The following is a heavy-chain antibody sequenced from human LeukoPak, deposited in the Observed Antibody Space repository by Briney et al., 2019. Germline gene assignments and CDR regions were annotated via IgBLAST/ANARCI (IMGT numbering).Heavy chain of an antibody. J-gene: IGHJ4*02. V-gene: IGHV4-59*10. CDR2: IYTSGST. D-gene: IGHD6-13*01. CDR3: ARCASSSCHWDY. CDR1: GGSFSSYY. Sequence: SETLSLTCAVYGGSFSSYYWSWIRQPAGKGLEWIGRIYTSGSTNYNPSLKSRVTMSVDTSKNQFSLKLSSVTAADTAVYYCARCASSSCHWDYWGQGTLVTVSS.